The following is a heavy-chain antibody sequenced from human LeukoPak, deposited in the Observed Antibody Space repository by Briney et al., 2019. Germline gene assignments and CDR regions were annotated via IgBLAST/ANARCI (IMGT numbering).Heavy chain of an antibody. CDR3: ARPPSRGYSSSFEY. CDR1: GYSFPTYW. Sequence: GESLEISCKGSGYSFPTYWIAWVRQVPGKGLEWMGIIYPDESNIRYSPSFQGQVTISADKSISTAYLQWSSLKASDTAMYYCARPPSRGYSSSFEYWGPGTLVTVSS. D-gene: IGHD2-2*03. V-gene: IGHV5-51*01. CDR2: IYPDESNI. J-gene: IGHJ4*02.